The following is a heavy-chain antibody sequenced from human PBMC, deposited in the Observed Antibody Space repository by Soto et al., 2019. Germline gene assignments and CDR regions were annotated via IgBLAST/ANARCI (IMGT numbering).Heavy chain of an antibody. V-gene: IGHV1-18*01. J-gene: IGHJ6*02. D-gene: IGHD3-10*01. CDR1: GYGFTTYG. CDR2: ISAHNGNT. Sequence: GASVKVSWKGSGYGFTTYGITWVRQAPGQGLEWMAWISAHNGNTNYAQKLQGRVTVTRDTSTSTAYMELRSLRSDDTAVYYCARGGSLWFGELSAYHYGMDVWGQGTTVTVSS. CDR3: ARGGSLWFGELSAYHYGMDV.